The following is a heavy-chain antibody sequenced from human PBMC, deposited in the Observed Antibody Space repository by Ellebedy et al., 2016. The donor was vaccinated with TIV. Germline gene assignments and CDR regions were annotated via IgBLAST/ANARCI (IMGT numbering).Heavy chain of an antibody. CDR1: GYSFTSYW. D-gene: IGHD4-17*01. V-gene: IGHV5-51*01. CDR2: IYPGDSNT. CDR3: ARRGYGEVDAFDI. Sequence: GESLKISXKGSGYSFTSYWIGWVRQMPGKGLEWMGIIYPGDSNTRYSPSFQGQVTISADKSISTAYLQWSSLKASDTAMYYCARRGYGEVDAFDIWGQGTMVTVSS. J-gene: IGHJ3*02.